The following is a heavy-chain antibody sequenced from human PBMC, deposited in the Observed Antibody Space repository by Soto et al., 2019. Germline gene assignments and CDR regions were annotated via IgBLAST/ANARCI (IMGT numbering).Heavy chain of an antibody. Sequence: QITLKESGPTLVKPTQTLTVTCSFSGFSLSTSGVGVAWIRQPPGKALEWLALIYWDGDKRFSPFLKSRLTITKDTSENQVFLTLRNMDPVDTATYYCAHKGGRGAAMDVWGQGTTVTVSS. CDR2: IYWDGDK. CDR1: GFSLSTSGVG. J-gene: IGHJ6*02. D-gene: IGHD2-15*01. CDR3: AHKGGRGAAMDV. V-gene: IGHV2-5*02.